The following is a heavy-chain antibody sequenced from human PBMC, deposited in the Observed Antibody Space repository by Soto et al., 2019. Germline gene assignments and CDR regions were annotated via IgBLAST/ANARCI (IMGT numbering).Heavy chain of an antibody. CDR1: GFSFSTSGVA. CDR3: ASAWYGDQYYYGMGV. D-gene: IGHD6-13*01. Sequence: TLVNPTQTLTLTCTFSGFSFSTSGVAVGWIRQPPGKALEWLAVIYWDDDKRYSPSLKSRLTITKDTSNNQVVLTMTNMDPVDTATYYCASAWYGDQYYYGMGVWGQGTTVTVSS. J-gene: IGHJ6*02. CDR2: IYWDDDK. V-gene: IGHV2-5*02.